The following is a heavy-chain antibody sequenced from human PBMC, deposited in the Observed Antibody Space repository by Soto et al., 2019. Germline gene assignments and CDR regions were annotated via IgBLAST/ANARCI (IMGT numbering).Heavy chain of an antibody. Sequence: SETLSLTCTVSGGSINGGDYHRTWILHTPGKGLEWIGAIYYSGSTYYNPSLKSRIRISVDTSKNQFSLKLSSVTAADTAVYYCARDYRPPSGGTDVWGKRTTVTCSS. CDR1: GGSINGGDYH. J-gene: IGHJ6*04. CDR3: ARDYRPPSGGTDV. CDR2: IYYSGST. D-gene: IGHD3-16*02. V-gene: IGHV4-30-4*01.